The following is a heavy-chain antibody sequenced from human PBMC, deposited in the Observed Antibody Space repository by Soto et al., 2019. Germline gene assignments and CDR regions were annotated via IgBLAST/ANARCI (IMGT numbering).Heavy chain of an antibody. D-gene: IGHD2-15*01. CDR3: ARVGYSGDTCQHAFDN. V-gene: IGHV1-3*01. CDR1: GYTFAFQC. CDR2: IDAGNGNR. Sequence: ASVKVSCKASGYTFAFQCMHWVRQAPGQRLEWMGWIDAGNGNRKYSQKFQGRVTITRDTSASTAYMELSSLRSEDTAIYYCARVGYSGDTCQHAFDNWGQGTLVTVSS. J-gene: IGHJ4*02.